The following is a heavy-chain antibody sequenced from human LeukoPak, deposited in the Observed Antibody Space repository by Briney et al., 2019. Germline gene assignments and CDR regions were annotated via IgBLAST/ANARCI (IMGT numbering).Heavy chain of an antibody. Sequence: ASVKVSCKASGYTFTSYDINWVRQATGQGLEWMGWMNPNSGNTGYAQKFQGRVTMTRNTSISTAYMELSSLRSEDTAVYYCARVPLNYYDSSGYYLDAFDIWGQGTMVTVSS. V-gene: IGHV1-8*01. CDR2: MNPNSGNT. CDR3: ARVPLNYYDSSGYYLDAFDI. J-gene: IGHJ3*02. D-gene: IGHD3-22*01. CDR1: GYTFTSYD.